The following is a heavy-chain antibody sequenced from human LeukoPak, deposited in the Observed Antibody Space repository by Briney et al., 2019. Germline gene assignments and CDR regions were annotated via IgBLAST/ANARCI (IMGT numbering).Heavy chain of an antibody. CDR3: ARNWNYFDY. Sequence: GGSLRLSCAASGFTFSSYAMHWVRQAPGKGLEWVAVISYDGSNKYYADSVKGRFTISRDNSKNTLYLQMNSLRAEDTAVYYCARNWNYFDYWGQGTLVTVSS. CDR1: GFTFSSYA. J-gene: IGHJ4*02. V-gene: IGHV3-30-3*01. CDR2: ISYDGSNK. D-gene: IGHD1-1*01.